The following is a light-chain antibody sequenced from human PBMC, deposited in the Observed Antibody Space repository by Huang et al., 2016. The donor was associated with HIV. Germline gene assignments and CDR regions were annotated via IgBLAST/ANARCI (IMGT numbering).Light chain of an antibody. CDR2: GAS. J-gene: IGKJ1*01. CDR3: QQYGSSRT. V-gene: IGKV3-20*01. Sequence: ELVLTQSPGTLSLAPGERATLSCRASQSVRSSYLAWYQQKPGQAPRLLLYGASSRATGIPDRFSGSGSGTDFTLTISRLEPEDFAVYYCQQYGSSRTFGQGTKVEIK. CDR1: QSVRSSY.